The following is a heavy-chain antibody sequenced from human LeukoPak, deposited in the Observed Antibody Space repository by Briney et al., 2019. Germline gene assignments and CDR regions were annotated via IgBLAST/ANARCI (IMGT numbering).Heavy chain of an antibody. CDR2: INSDGSST. V-gene: IGHV3-74*01. D-gene: IGHD4-23*01. J-gene: IGHJ3*02. CDR3: ARDKYGGNSNAFDI. CDR1: GFTFSTYW. Sequence: PGGSLRLSCAASGFTFSTYWMHWVRQAPGKGLVWVSRINSDGSSTDYADSVKGRFTTSRDNAKNTLYLQMNSLRAEDTAMYYCARDKYGGNSNAFDIWGQGTMVTVSS.